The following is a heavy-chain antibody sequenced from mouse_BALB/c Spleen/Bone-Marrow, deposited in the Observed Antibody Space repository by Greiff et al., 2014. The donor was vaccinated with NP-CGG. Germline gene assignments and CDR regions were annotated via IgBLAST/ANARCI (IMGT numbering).Heavy chain of an antibody. CDR2: INPSNGST. CDR3: ARRRYDYDWQAY. J-gene: IGHJ2*01. CDR1: GYTFTSYW. Sequence: VQLQQSGAELVKPGASVKLSCKASGYTFTSYWMHWVKQRPGQGLEWIGEINPSNGSTNYNEKFKSKATLTVDKSSSTAYMQLSSLTSEDSAVYYCARRRYDYDWQAYWGQGTPLTVS. D-gene: IGHD2-4*01. V-gene: IGHV1S81*02.